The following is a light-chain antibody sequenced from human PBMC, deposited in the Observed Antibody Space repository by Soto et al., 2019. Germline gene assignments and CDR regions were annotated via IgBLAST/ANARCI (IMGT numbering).Light chain of an antibody. Sequence: EIVLTQSPGTLFLSPGERATLSCRASQTVSSSYLAWYQQTPGQAPRLLIYGASSRATGIPDRFSGSGSGTDFTLTISRLEPEDFAVYFCQQYGSSPRTFGPGAKVDIK. V-gene: IGKV3-20*01. J-gene: IGKJ3*01. CDR2: GAS. CDR3: QQYGSSPRT. CDR1: QTVSSSY.